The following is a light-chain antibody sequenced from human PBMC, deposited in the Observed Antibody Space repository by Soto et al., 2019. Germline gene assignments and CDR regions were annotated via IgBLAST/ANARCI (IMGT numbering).Light chain of an antibody. CDR1: QTISSW. CDR3: QQYYSYPRT. V-gene: IGKV1-5*03. Sequence: DIQMTQSPSTLSASVEDRVTITCRASQTISSWLAWYQQKPGKAPKLLIYKASTLKSGVPSRFSGSGSGTEFTLTISSLQPEDSATYYCQQYYSYPRTFGQGTKVDIK. J-gene: IGKJ1*01. CDR2: KAS.